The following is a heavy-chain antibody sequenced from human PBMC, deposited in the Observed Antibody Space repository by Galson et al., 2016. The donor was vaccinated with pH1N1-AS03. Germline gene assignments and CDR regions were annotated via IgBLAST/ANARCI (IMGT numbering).Heavy chain of an antibody. Sequence: SLRLSCAASGFTFDGYTMHWVRQVPGKGLEWLSSVTWNSDKMVYADSVKVRFTTSRDNAKNTLYLQMNSLRPEDTALYYCVKGAGRYSRSWYFDYWGQGTLVTVSS. J-gene: IGHJ4*02. D-gene: IGHD6-13*01. CDR3: VKGAGRYSRSWYFDY. V-gene: IGHV3-9*01. CDR2: VTWNSDKM. CDR1: GFTFDGYT.